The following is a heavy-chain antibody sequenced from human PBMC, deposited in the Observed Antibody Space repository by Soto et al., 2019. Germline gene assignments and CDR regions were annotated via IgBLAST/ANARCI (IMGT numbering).Heavy chain of an antibody. J-gene: IGHJ4*02. V-gene: IGHV3-30*03. Sequence: GGSLRLSCAGTGFSFSTHAMYWVRQAPGKGLEWVAVISFDGGIKYYADAVKGRFTISRDNSKNSVYLQMNSLRAEDTAVYYCARDWTTVPTYYFDYWGQGTLLTVSS. CDR3: ARDWTTVPTYYFDY. CDR2: ISFDGGIK. CDR1: GFSFSTHA. D-gene: IGHD4-4*01.